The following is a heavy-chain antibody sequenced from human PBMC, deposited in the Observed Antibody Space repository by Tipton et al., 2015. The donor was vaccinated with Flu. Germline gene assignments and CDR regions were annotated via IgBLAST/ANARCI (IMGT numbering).Heavy chain of an antibody. CDR1: GGSISSYY. D-gene: IGHD4-23*01. CDR3: ASGDYGGNAEY. V-gene: IGHV4-59*01. CDR2: IYYSGST. J-gene: IGHJ4*02. Sequence: TLSLTCTVSGGSISSYYWSWIRQPPGKGLEWIGYIYYSGSTNYNPSLKSRVTISVDTSKNQFSLKLSSVTAADTAVYHCASGDYGGNAEYWGQGTLVTVSS.